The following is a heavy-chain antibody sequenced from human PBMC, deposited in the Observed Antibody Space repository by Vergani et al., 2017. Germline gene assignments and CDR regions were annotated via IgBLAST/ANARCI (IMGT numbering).Heavy chain of an antibody. Sequence: VQLVETGGGLIQPGGSLRLSCAASGFTVSSNYMSWVRQAPGKGLEWVAVIWYDGSQRYYVDSVKGRFTISRDDSKNTLYLQMNGLRAEDTAVYYCGRGYGGNSGYFDYWGQGTLVIVSS. J-gene: IGHJ4*02. CDR3: GRGYGGNSGYFDY. V-gene: IGHV3-33*08. CDR2: IWYDGSQR. D-gene: IGHD4-23*01. CDR1: GFTVSSNY.